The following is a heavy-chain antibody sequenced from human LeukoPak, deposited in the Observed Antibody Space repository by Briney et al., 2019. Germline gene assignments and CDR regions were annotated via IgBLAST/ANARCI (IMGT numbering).Heavy chain of an antibody. CDR1: GGSFSGYY. D-gene: IGHD2-15*01. Sequence: PSETLSLTCAVYGGSFSGYYWSWIRQPPGKGLEWIGEINHSGSTNYNPSLKSRVTISVDTSKNQFSLKLSSVTAADTAVYYCARSQYCSGGSCYSYWYFDLWGRGTLVTVSS. V-gene: IGHV4-34*09. CDR3: ARSQYCSGGSCYSYWYFDL. CDR2: INHSGST. J-gene: IGHJ2*01.